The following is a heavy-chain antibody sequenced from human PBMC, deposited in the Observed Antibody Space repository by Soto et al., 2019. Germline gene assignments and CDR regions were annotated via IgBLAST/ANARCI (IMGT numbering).Heavy chain of an antibody. V-gene: IGHV3-48*03. D-gene: IGHD5-12*01. CDR3: AKFNSGYDYDAFDI. CDR2: ISSSGSTI. Sequence: GSLKLSCVASGFTLMISEMNWVCQAPVKGLGWVSYISSSGSTIYYADSVKGRFTISRDNSKNTLYLQMNSLRAEDTAVYYCAKFNSGYDYDAFDIWGQGTMVTVSS. CDR1: GFTLMISE. J-gene: IGHJ3*02.